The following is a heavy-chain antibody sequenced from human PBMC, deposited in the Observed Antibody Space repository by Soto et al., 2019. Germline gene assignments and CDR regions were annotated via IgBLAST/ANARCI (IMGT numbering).Heavy chain of an antibody. V-gene: IGHV1-69*06. CDR1: GCTFTSYG. CDR3: ASRGSGWYYYYYGMDV. J-gene: IGHJ6*02. CDR2: ISPIIGTA. D-gene: IGHD6-19*01. Sequence: SVKVSCKAYGCTFTSYGISWVRQAPGQGLEWMGGISPIIGTANYAQKFQGRVTITADKSTGTAYMELSSLRSEDTAVYYCASRGSGWYYYYYGMDVWGQGTTVTVSS.